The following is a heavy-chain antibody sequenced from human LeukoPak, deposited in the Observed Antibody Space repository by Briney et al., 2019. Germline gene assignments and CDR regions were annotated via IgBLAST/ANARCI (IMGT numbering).Heavy chain of an antibody. CDR1: GFTFSNYA. V-gene: IGHV3-66*04. CDR2: IYSGGST. D-gene: IGHD3-10*01. J-gene: IGHJ5*02. CDR3: ASHREILWFGDHISEHP. Sequence: PGGSLRLSCAASGFTFSNYAMSWVRQAPGKGLEWVSVIYSGGSTYYADSVKGRFTISRDNSKNTLYLQMNSLRAEDTAVYYCASHREILWFGDHISEHPWGQGTLVTVSS.